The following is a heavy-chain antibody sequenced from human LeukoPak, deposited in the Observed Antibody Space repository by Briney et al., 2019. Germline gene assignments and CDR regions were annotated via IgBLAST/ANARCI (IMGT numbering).Heavy chain of an antibody. D-gene: IGHD3-10*01. Sequence: SETLSLTCTVSGGSISSGGYYWSWIRQHPGKGLEWIGYIYYSGSTYYNPSLKSRVTISVDTSKNQFSLKLSSVTAADTAVYYCARGILWFGELYPFFDYWGQGTLVTVSS. V-gene: IGHV4-31*03. CDR2: IYYSGST. J-gene: IGHJ4*02. CDR3: ARGILWFGELYPFFDY. CDR1: GGSISSGGYY.